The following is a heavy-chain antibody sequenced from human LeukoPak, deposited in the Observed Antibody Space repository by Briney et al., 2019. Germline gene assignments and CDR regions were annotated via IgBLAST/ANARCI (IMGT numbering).Heavy chain of an antibody. V-gene: IGHV3-23*01. CDR3: ARTGSKKTGFNRIDP. D-gene: IGHD1-1*01. CDR2: VSGSGGST. Sequence: GGSLRLSCAASGFTFTSYAMNWVRQAPGKGLEWVSAVSGSGGSTYYADSVKGRFTISRDNSKNTLSLQMNSLRAEDTAVYYCARTGSKKTGFNRIDPWGQGTLVTVSS. CDR1: GFTFTSYA. J-gene: IGHJ5*02.